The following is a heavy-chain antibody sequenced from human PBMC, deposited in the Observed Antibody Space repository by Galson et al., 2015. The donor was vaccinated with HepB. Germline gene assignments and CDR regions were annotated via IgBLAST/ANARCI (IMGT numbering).Heavy chain of an antibody. CDR2: IRSKAYGGTT. D-gene: IGHD3-22*01. V-gene: IGHV3-49*03. CDR1: GFIFGDYA. Sequence: SLRLSCAASGFIFGDYAMSWFRQAPGKGLEWVGFIRSKAYGGTTKFAASVKGRFTISRDESKSIAYLQMNSLKSEDTAVYYCARVLRPYYDDSSGYGDYWGQGTLVTVSS. CDR3: ARVLRPYYDDSSGYGDY. J-gene: IGHJ4*02.